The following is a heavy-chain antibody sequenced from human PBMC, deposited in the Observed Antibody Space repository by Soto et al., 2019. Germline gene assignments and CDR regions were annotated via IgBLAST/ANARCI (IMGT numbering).Heavy chain of an antibody. D-gene: IGHD2-2*01. CDR2: IKRKTDGGTT. J-gene: IGHJ6*02. Sequence: PGGSLRLSCAASGFTFSNAWMSWVRQAPGKGLEWVGRIKRKTDGGTTDYAAPVKGRFTISRDDSKNTLYLQMNSLKTEDTAVYYCTTDALLGYCSSTSCRGMDVWGQGTTVTVSS. CDR1: GFTFSNAW. CDR3: TTDALLGYCSSTSCRGMDV. V-gene: IGHV3-15*01.